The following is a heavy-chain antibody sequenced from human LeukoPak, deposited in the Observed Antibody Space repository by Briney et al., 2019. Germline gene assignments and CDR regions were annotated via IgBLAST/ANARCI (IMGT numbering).Heavy chain of an antibody. J-gene: IGHJ4*02. V-gene: IGHV3-21*01. CDR1: GFTFSSYS. CDR3: ARDHYDSSGYFDY. D-gene: IGHD3-22*01. Sequence: GGSLRLSCAASGFTFSSYSMNWVRQAPGKGLEWVSSISSSSSYIYYADSVKGRFTISRDNAKNSLYLQMNSLRAEDTAVYYCARDHYDSSGYFDYWGQGTLVTVSS. CDR2: ISSSSSYI.